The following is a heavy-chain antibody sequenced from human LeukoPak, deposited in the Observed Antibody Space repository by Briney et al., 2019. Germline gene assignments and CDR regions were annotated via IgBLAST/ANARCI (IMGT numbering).Heavy chain of an antibody. Sequence: SETLSLTCTVSGGSISSYYWSWIRQPARKGLEWIGLIYTSGSTNYNPSLKSRVTMSVDTSKNQFSLKLRSVTAADTAVYYCARDHNIGSTYYYYYMDVWGKGTTVTISS. CDR3: ARDHNIGSTYYYYYMDV. V-gene: IGHV4-4*07. CDR2: IYTSGST. J-gene: IGHJ6*03. CDR1: GGSISSYY. D-gene: IGHD1-14*01.